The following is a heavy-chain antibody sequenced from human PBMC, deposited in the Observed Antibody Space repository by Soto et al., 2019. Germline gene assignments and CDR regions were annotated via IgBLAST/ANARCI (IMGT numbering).Heavy chain of an antibody. CDR1: GGSISSSDNY. J-gene: IGHJ6*02. D-gene: IGHD6-25*01. CDR3: AGEPAAPCVLDF. CDR2: VNHRGST. Sequence: PSETLSLTCTVSGGSISSSDNYWSWIRQHPGKRLEWIGYVNHRGSTYYTPSLKSRVTISIDASINQFSLKLCSVTAADTAVYYCAGEPAAPCVLDFWGQGTTVTVSS. V-gene: IGHV4-30-4*01.